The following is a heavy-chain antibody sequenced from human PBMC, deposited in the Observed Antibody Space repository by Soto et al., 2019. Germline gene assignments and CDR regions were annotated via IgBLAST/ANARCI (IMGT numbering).Heavy chain of an antibody. Sequence: ASVKVSCKASGYTFTSYGISWVRQAPGQGLEWMGRISAYNGNTNYAQKLPGRVTMTTDTSTSTAYMELRSLRSDDTAVYYCARATVYYYYGMDVWGQGTTVTVSS. J-gene: IGHJ6*02. CDR2: ISAYNGNT. CDR3: ARATVYYYYGMDV. V-gene: IGHV1-18*01. CDR1: GYTFTSYG. D-gene: IGHD4-4*01.